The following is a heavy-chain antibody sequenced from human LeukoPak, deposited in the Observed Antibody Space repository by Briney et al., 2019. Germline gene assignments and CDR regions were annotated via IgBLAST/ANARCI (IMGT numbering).Heavy chain of an antibody. J-gene: IGHJ3*02. CDR3: ARSRDGYNGVNAFDI. V-gene: IGHV4-38-2*02. CDR2: IYHSGST. Sequence: PSETLSLTCTVSGYSISSGYYWGWIRQPPGKGLEWIGSIYHSGSTYYNPSLKSRVTISVDTSKNQFSLKLSSVTAADTAVYYCARSRDGYNGVNAFDIWGQGTMVTVSS. D-gene: IGHD5-24*01. CDR1: GYSISSGYY.